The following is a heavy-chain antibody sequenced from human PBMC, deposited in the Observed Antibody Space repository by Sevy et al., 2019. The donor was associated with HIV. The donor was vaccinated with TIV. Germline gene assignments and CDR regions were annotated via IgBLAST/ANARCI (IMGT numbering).Heavy chain of an antibody. CDR3: ARDWHCSGGSCSDTFDV. CDR1: GYTFASYG. Sequence: ASVKVSCKASGYTFASYGISWVRQAPGQGLEWMGWISTDNGNTNYAQNLQGRVTMATDTSTPTVYMELRSLRSDDSAVYYWARDWHCSGGSCSDTFDVWGQGTIVTVSS. CDR2: ISTDNGNT. D-gene: IGHD2-15*01. V-gene: IGHV1-18*01. J-gene: IGHJ3*01.